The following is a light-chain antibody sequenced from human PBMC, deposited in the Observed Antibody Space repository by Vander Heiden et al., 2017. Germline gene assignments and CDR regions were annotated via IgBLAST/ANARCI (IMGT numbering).Light chain of an antibody. CDR1: QSISSW. J-gene: IGKJ1*01. V-gene: IGKV1-5*03. Sequence: DIQMTQSPSTLSASVGDRVTITCRASQSISSWLAWYQQKPGKAPKLLIYKASSLESGVPSRFSGSGSGTEFTLTMSSLQPDDFATYYCQQYNSYPWTFGQGTKVEIK. CDR3: QQYNSYPWT. CDR2: KAS.